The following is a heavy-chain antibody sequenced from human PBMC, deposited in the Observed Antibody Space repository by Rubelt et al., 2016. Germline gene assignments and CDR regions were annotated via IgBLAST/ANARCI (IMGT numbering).Heavy chain of an antibody. CDR3: ARGYCSSMSGSGGWFDP. CDR2: ISGSGDTT. V-gene: IGHV3-23*01. J-gene: IGHJ5*02. CDR1: SSYG. D-gene: IGHD2-2*01. Sequence: SSYGMHWVRQAPGKGLEWVSTISGSGDTTYYADSVKGRFTISRDNSKNTLYLQMNSLRAEDTAVYYCARGYCSSMSGSGGWFDPWGQGTLVTVSS.